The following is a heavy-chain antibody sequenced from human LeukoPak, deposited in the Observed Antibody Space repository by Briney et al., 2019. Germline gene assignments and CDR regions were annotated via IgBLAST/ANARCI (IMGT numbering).Heavy chain of an antibody. CDR1: GYTFTGYY. CDR3: ARGPYDFWSGYYDY. V-gene: IGHV1-2*02. Sequence: ASVKVSCKASGYTFTGYYMHWLRQAPGQGPEWMGWINPSSGGTEFAQKFQGRVTMTRDTSINTAYMDLSRLRSDDTAVYYCARGPYDFWSGYYDYWGQGTLVTVSS. D-gene: IGHD3-3*01. CDR2: INPSSGGT. J-gene: IGHJ4*02.